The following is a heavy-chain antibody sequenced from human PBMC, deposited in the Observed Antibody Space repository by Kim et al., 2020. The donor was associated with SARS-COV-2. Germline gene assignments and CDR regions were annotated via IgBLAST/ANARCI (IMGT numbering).Heavy chain of an antibody. Sequence: YYNPTHKSRVTISVDTSKNQFSLKLSSVTAADTAVYYCARLDSTVTTFDYWGQGTLVTVSS. D-gene: IGHD4-17*01. CDR3: ARLDSTVTTFDY. V-gene: IGHV4-39*01. J-gene: IGHJ4*02.